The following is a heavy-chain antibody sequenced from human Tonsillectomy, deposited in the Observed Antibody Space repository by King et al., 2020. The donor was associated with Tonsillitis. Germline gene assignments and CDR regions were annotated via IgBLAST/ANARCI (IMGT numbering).Heavy chain of an antibody. J-gene: IGHJ2*01. V-gene: IGHV4-34*01. CDR3: ARSGGRDGYKGRYFDL. Sequence: VQLQQWGAGLLKPSETLSLTCAVYGGSFSGYYWSWIRQPPGKGLEWIGEINHSGSTNYNPSLKSRVTISVDTSKKQFSLKLSSVAAAYTAVYYCARSGGRDGYKGRYFDLWGRGTLVTVSS. CDR2: INHSGST. D-gene: IGHD5-24*01. CDR1: GGSFSGYY.